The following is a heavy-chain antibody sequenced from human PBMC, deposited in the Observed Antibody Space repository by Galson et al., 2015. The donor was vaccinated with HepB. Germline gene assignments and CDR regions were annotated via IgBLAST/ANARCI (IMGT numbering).Heavy chain of an antibody. CDR2: IWYDGSNK. V-gene: IGHV3-33*08. CDR3: ARDLNGNYYFGY. CDR1: GFTFSSYG. Sequence: SLRLSCAASGFTFSSYGMHWVRQAPGKGLEWVAVIWYDGSNKYYADSVKGRFTISRDNSKNTLYLQMNSLRAEDTAVYYCARDLNGNYYFGYWGQGTLVTVSS. J-gene: IGHJ4*02. D-gene: IGHD4-23*01.